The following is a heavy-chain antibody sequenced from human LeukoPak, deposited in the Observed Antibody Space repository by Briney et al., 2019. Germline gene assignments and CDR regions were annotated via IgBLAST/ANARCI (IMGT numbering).Heavy chain of an antibody. V-gene: IGHV3-33*01. J-gene: IGHJ4*02. CDR2: IWYDGSNK. Sequence: PGRSLRLSCAASGFTFSSYGMHWVRQAPGKGLEWVAAIWYDGSNKYYADSVKGRFTISRDNSKNTLYLQMNSLRAEDTAVYYCARATGSGSGSYYCLDYWGQGTLVTVSS. CDR3: ARATGSGSGSYYCLDY. CDR1: GFTFSSYG. D-gene: IGHD3-10*01.